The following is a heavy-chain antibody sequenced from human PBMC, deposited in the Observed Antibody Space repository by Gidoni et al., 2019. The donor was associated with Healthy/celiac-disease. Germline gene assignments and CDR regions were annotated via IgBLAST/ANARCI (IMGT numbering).Heavy chain of an antibody. CDR2: MNPNSGNT. Sequence: QVQLVQSGAEVKKPGASVKVSCMPPGYTVTSYVINWVRRATGQGLEWMGWMNPNSGNTGYAQEFQGRVTMTRNTSISTAYMELSSLRSEDTAVYYCARSPSMVRGVINRTYYYYGMDVWGQGTTVTVSS. V-gene: IGHV1-8*01. J-gene: IGHJ6*02. CDR3: ARSPSMVRGVINRTYYYYGMDV. CDR1: GYTVTSYV. D-gene: IGHD3-10*01.